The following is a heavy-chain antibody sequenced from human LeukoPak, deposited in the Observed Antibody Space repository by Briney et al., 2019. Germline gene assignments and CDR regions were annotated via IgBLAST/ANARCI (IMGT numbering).Heavy chain of an antibody. J-gene: IGHJ3*01. CDR2: ISFSSATI. D-gene: IGHD3-10*01. CDR1: GFTFSSYS. CDR3: ARDTHYYGSGSPAFDL. Sequence: GGSLRLSCEASGFTFSSYSMNWVRQAPGKGLEWVSYISFSSATIHYADSVKGRFTISRDNAKNSLYLQLNSLRAEDTALYYCARDTHYYGSGSPAFDLWGRGTMVTVSS. V-gene: IGHV3-48*01.